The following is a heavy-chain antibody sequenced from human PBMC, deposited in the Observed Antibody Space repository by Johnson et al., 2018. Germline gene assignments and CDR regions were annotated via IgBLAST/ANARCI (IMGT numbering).Heavy chain of an antibody. J-gene: IGHJ6*03. D-gene: IGHD4-11*01. CDR1: GGSFSGYY. V-gene: IGHV4-34*01. CDR3: ARATVDDRNYIWGFYYMDV. CDR2: INDSGST. Sequence: QVQLQQWGAGLLKPSETLSLTCAVYGGSFSGYYWSWIRQTPGKGLEWIGEINDSGSTKYNPSLKSRVSIAVDTSKKQLSLELSSATAADTGVYYLARATVDDRNYIWGFYYMDVWGNGTTVTVSS.